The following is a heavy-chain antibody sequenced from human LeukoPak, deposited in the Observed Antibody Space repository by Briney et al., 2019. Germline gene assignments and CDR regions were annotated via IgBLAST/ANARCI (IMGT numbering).Heavy chain of an antibody. D-gene: IGHD3-22*01. CDR2: IKQDGSEK. V-gene: IGHV3-7*01. J-gene: IGHJ3*02. Sequence: PGGSLRLSCAASGFTFSSYWMSSVRQAPGKGLEWVANIKQDGSEKYYVDSVKGRFTISRDNAKNSLYLQMNSLRAEDTAVYYCARLTMIVVVIRGDAFDIWGQGTMVTVSS. CDR1: GFTFSSYW. CDR3: ARLTMIVVVIRGDAFDI.